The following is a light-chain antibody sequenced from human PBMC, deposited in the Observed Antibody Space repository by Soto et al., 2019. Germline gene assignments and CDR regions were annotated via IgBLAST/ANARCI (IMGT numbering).Light chain of an antibody. Sequence: SALTQPPSASGSPGQSVTISCTGTSSDVGGYNYVSWYQQHPGAAPKLMIYEVVKRPSGVPDRFSGSKSGNTASLTVSGLQAEDESDYYCSSYGGDNNVVFGGGTKVTVL. CDR1: SSDVGGYNY. J-gene: IGLJ2*01. V-gene: IGLV2-8*01. CDR3: SSYGGDNNVV. CDR2: EVV.